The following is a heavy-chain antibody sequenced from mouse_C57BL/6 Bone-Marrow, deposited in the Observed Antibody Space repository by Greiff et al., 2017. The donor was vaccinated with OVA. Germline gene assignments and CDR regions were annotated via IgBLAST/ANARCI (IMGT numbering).Heavy chain of an antibody. D-gene: IGHD1-1*01. CDR1: GYTFTDHT. Sequence: VQLQESDAELVKPGASVKISCKVSGYTFTDHTIHWMKQRPEQGLEWIGYIYPRDGSTKYNEKFKGKATLTADKSSSTAYMQLNSLTSEDSAVYFCARENYYGSSSFDYWGQGTTLTVSS. V-gene: IGHV1-78*01. CDR3: ARENYYGSSSFDY. J-gene: IGHJ2*01. CDR2: IYPRDGST.